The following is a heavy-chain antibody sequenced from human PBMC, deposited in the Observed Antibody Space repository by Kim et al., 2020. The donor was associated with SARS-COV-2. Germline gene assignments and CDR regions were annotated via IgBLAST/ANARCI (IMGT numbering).Heavy chain of an antibody. D-gene: IGHD3-22*01. V-gene: IGHV4-59*13. CDR1: GGSISSYY. J-gene: IGHJ4*02. CDR3: ARELTPYYDSSGYYSEYYFDY. Sequence: SETLSLTCTVSGGSISSYYWSWIRQPPGKGLEWIGYIYYSGSTNYNPSLKRRVTISVDTSKNQFSLKLSSVTAADTAVYYCARELTPYYDSSGYYSEYYFDYWGQGTLVTVSS. CDR2: IYYSGST.